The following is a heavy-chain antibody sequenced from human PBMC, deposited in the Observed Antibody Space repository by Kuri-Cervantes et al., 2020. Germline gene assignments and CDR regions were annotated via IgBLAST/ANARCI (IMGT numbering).Heavy chain of an antibody. Sequence: SVKVSCKASGGTFSSYAISWVRQAPGQGLEWMGGIIPIFGTANYAQKFQGRVTMTTDTSTSTAYMELRSLRSDDTAVYYCARDSLLPDWFDPWGRGTLVTVSS. V-gene: IGHV1-69*05. CDR1: GGTFSSYA. D-gene: IGHD1-26*01. CDR3: ARDSLLPDWFDP. CDR2: IIPIFGTA. J-gene: IGHJ5*02.